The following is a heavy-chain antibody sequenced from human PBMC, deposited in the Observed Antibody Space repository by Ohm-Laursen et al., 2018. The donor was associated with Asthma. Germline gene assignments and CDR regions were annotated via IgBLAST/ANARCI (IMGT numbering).Heavy chain of an antibody. J-gene: IGHJ4*02. CDR3: ARDRSRSGHYPRPHDY. Sequence: SLRLSCTASGFTFSSYGMHWVRQAPGKGLEWVAVISSDGSNQYYGDSAKGRFTISRDNSKNTVYLQMNSLRAEDTAVYYCARDRSRSGHYPRPHDYWGQGTLITVSS. CDR2: ISSDGSNQ. V-gene: IGHV3-33*05. CDR1: GFTFSSYG. D-gene: IGHD3-22*01.